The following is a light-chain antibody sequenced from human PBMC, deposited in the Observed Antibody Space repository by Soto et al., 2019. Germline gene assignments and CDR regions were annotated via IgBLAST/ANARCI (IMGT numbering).Light chain of an antibody. CDR2: GAS. Sequence: EIGMTQSPATLSVSPGERATLSCRASQSVSSNLAWYQQKPGQAPRLLIYGASTRATGIPVRFSGSGSGTEFTLTISSLQSEDYALYYCQQHNNWPWTFGQGTKVDSK. J-gene: IGKJ1*01. CDR1: QSVSSN. V-gene: IGKV3-15*01. CDR3: QQHNNWPWT.